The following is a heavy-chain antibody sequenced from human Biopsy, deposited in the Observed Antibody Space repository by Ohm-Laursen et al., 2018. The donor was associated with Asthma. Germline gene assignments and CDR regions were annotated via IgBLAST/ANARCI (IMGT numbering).Heavy chain of an antibody. D-gene: IGHD5/OR15-5a*01. CDR2: TTWNSGSR. Sequence: SLRLSCAASGFNFDDFAMHWVRQAPGKGLEWVAATTWNSGSRVYAVSVKGRFTISRDNAQNSLYLHMNGLKPEDTAAYYCAKPLNTYNFYAYDVWGQGTTVVVSS. V-gene: IGHV3-9*01. CDR1: GFNFDDFA. J-gene: IGHJ6*02. CDR3: AKPLNTYNFYAYDV.